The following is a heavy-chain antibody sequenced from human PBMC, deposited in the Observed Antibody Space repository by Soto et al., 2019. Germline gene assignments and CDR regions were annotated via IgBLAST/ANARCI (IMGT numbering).Heavy chain of an antibody. CDR2: ISYDGNNK. V-gene: IGHV3-30-3*01. CDR3: VRDKYGVTSAYGMDV. J-gene: IGHJ6*02. Sequence: GGSLRLSCAASGFTLSSYAMHWVRQAPGKGLEWVAVISYDGNNKYYADSVKGRFTMSRDNSKNTLYLQMNTLRAEDTAVYYCVRDKYGVTSAYGMDVWGQGTTVTVSS. CDR1: GFTLSSYA. D-gene: IGHD2-21*02.